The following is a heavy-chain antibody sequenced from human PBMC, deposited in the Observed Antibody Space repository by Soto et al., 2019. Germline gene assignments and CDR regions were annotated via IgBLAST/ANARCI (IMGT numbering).Heavy chain of an antibody. V-gene: IGHV3-23*01. CDR3: AKDPFVGAPGVTYFDY. CDR2: LNGSGGST. J-gene: IGHJ4*02. Sequence: EVRLLESGGGLVQPGGSLRLSCAASGFTFSNYAMTWVRQAPGKGLEWVSGLNGSGGSTSSADSVKGRFAISRDNSKNTLYLQMNSLRAEDTAVYYCAKDPFVGAPGVTYFDYWGQGTLVTVSS. D-gene: IGHD1-26*01. CDR1: GFTFSNYA.